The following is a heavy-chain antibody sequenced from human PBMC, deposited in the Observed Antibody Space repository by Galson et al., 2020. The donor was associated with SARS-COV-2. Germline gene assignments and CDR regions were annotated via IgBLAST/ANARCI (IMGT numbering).Heavy chain of an antibody. Sequence: SETLSLTCTVSGGSIISSNYYWGWVRQPPGEGLEWIGSIYYTESNYYNPSLTSRVTMSVDTSRNQFSLKLSSVTAADTAVYYCARQILTGYYSFYYFDFWGQGTLVTVSS. CDR2: IYYTESN. J-gene: IGHJ4*02. V-gene: IGHV4-39*01. D-gene: IGHD3-9*01. CDR1: GGSIISSNYY. CDR3: ARQILTGYYSFYYFDF.